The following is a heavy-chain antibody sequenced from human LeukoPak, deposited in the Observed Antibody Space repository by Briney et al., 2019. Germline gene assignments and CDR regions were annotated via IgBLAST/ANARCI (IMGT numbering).Heavy chain of an antibody. CDR3: AREWDTYCGGDCLDAFDI. V-gene: IGHV4-39*07. CDR2: IYYSGST. CDR1: GGSISSSSYY. D-gene: IGHD2-21*02. J-gene: IGHJ3*02. Sequence: SETLSLTCTVSGGSISSSSYYWGWIRQPPGEGLEWIGSIYYSGSTYYNPSLKSRVTISVDTSKNQFSLKLSSVTAADTAVYYCAREWDTYCGGDCLDAFDIWGQGTMVTVSS.